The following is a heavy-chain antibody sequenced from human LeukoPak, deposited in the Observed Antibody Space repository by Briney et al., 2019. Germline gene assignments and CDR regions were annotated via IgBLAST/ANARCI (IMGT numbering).Heavy chain of an antibody. CDR2: ISAYNGNT. CDR3: ARVEPAADAFDI. CDR1: DYTFTSYG. D-gene: IGHD2-2*01. V-gene: IGHV1-18*01. Sequence: ASVKVSCKASDYTFTSYGISWVRQAPGQGLEWMGWISAYNGNTNYAQKLQGRVTMTTDTSTSTAYMELRSLRSDDRAVYYCARVEPAADAFDIWGQGTMVTVSS. J-gene: IGHJ3*02.